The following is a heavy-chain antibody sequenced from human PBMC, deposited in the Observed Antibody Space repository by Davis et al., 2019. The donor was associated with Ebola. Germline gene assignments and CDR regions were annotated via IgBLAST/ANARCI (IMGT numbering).Heavy chain of an antibody. CDR1: GFTFGSYG. D-gene: IGHD2-2*01. Sequence: GESLKISCTASGFTFGSYGMSWVRQAPGKGLEWVSDINSSGGTKYYADAVKGRFTVSRDNSKNTLYLQMNSLRAEDTAVYFCARSSYQPDYWGQGTLATVSS. CDR3: ARSSYQPDY. CDR2: INSSGGTK. J-gene: IGHJ4*02. V-gene: IGHV3-23*01.